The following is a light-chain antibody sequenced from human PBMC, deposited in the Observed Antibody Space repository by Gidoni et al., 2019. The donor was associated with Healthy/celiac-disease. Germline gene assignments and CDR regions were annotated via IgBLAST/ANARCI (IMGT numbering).Light chain of an antibody. CDR1: QSVSSSY. V-gene: IGKV3-20*01. Sequence: DIVLTQSPGTLSLSPGERATLPCRASQSVSSSYIAWYQQKPGQAPMLLIYGASSRATGIPDRFSGSGSGTDFTLTISRLEPEDFAVYYCQQYGSSPGATFGGGTKVEIK. CDR2: GAS. CDR3: QQYGSSPGAT. J-gene: IGKJ4*01.